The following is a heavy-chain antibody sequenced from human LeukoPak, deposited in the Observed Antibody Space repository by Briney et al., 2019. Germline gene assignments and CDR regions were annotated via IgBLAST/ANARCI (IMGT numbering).Heavy chain of an antibody. Sequence: ASVKVSCKASGYTFTGYYMHWVRQAPGQGLGWMGWINPNSGGTNYAQKFQGRVTMTRDTSISTAYMELSRLRSDDTAVYYCARPYDILTGTMDVWGKGTTVTVSS. CDR3: ARPYDILTGTMDV. CDR1: GYTFTGYY. J-gene: IGHJ6*03. V-gene: IGHV1-2*02. CDR2: INPNSGGT. D-gene: IGHD3-9*01.